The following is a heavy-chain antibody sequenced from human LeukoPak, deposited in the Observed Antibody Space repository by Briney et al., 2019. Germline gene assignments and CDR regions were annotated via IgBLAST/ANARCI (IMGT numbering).Heavy chain of an antibody. V-gene: IGHV1-69*02. CDR1: GGTFSSYT. CDR3: ARGKIGSAAASDY. CDR2: IIPILGIA. D-gene: IGHD6-13*01. J-gene: IGHJ4*02. Sequence: ASVKVSCKASGGTFSSYTISWVRQAPGQGLEWMGRIIPILGIANYAQKFQGRVTITADKSTSTAYMELSSLRSEDTAVYYCARGKIGSAAASDYWGQGTLVTVSS.